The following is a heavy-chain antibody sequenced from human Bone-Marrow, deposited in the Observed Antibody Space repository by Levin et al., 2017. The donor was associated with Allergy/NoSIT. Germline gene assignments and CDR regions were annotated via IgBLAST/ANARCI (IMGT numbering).Heavy chain of an antibody. Sequence: PGGSLRLSCAASGFDFSTFHIHWVRQAPGKGLGWVSSIRGSSSYIYYAESVRGRFTISRDNAKNSLYMQMSGVRAEDPAVYYRARLATTFGTFLTAYYQGLDVWGQGTTVNVSS. CDR2: IRGSSSYI. V-gene: IGHV3-21*06. CDR1: GFDFSTFH. D-gene: IGHD3-3*01. J-gene: IGHJ6*02. CDR3: ARLATTFGTFLTAYYQGLDV.